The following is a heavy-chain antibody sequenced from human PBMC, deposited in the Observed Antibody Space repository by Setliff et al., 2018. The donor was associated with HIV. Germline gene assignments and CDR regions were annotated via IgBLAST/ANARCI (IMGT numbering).Heavy chain of an antibody. D-gene: IGHD3-3*01. CDR1: DGSISSSSYY. V-gene: IGHV4-39*01. Sequence: SETLSLTCNVSDGSISSSSYYWAWIRQPPGKGLGWIGTIYYSGNTYYRPSLKSRVTVSIDTSKNQFSLRLNSVTAADTAVYYCARQSGYTRGWDIFGLVAGSFDIWGQGTMVTVSS. CDR2: IYYSGNT. J-gene: IGHJ3*02. CDR3: ARQSGYTRGWDIFGLVAGSFDI.